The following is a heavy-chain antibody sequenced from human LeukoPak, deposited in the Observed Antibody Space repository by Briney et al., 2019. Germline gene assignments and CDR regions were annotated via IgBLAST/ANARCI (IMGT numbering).Heavy chain of an antibody. CDR1: GGSISSGSYY. Sequence: SQTLSLTCTVSGGSISSGSYYWSWIRQPAGKGLEWIGRIYTSGSTNYNPSLKSRVTISVDTSKNQFSLKLSSVTAADTAVYYCASTYGGNFDYWGQGTLVTVSS. CDR3: ASTYGGNFDY. J-gene: IGHJ4*02. V-gene: IGHV4-61*02. D-gene: IGHD4-23*01. CDR2: IYTSGST.